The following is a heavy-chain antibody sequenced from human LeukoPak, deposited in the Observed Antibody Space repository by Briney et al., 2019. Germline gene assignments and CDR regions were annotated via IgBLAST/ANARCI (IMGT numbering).Heavy chain of an antibody. CDR3: AELGITMIGGV. V-gene: IGHV3-43*01. Sequence: GGSLRLSCVASEFTFDDSTMHWVRQAPGKGLEWVSLISWDGTGTYYADSVKGRFTISRDNAKNSLYLQMNSLRAEDTAVYYCAELGITMIGGVWGKGTTVTISS. D-gene: IGHD3-10*02. CDR2: ISWDGTGT. CDR1: EFTFDDST. J-gene: IGHJ6*04.